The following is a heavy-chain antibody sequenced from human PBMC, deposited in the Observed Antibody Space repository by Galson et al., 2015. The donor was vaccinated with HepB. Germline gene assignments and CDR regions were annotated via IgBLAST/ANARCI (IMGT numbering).Heavy chain of an antibody. D-gene: IGHD5-18*01. CDR3: ISGFTEYSYGGTTIH. J-gene: IGHJ4*02. Sequence: SVKVSCKVSGYTLTDLSMHWVRQAPGRGLEWMAGSDPENRETIYAQNFQGRVIMTEDTSTDTAYMELSSLRSEDTAVYFCISGFTEYSYGGTTIHWGQGTLVTVSS. CDR2: SDPENRET. V-gene: IGHV1-24*01. CDR1: GYTLTDLS.